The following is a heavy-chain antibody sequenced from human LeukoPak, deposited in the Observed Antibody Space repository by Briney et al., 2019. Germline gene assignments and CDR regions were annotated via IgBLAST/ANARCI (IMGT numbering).Heavy chain of an antibody. Sequence: SETLSLTCGVYGDSFSGFYWTWVRQAPGKGLEWIGEISYSGTPRYNPSLNSRITITLDTSKKQISVNLSPVTAADTAVYYCVRGNVKHYHSVADEYYYYMDVWGKGTAAIVTS. J-gene: IGHJ6*03. D-gene: IGHD2/OR15-2a*01. CDR2: ISYSGTP. V-gene: IGHV4-34*01. CDR1: GDSFSGFY. CDR3: VRGNVKHYHSVADEYYYYMDV.